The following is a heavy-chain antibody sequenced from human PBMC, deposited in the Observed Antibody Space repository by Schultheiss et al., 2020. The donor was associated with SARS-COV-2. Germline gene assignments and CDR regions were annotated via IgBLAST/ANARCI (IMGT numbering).Heavy chain of an antibody. D-gene: IGHD3-3*01. J-gene: IGHJ4*02. V-gene: IGHV1-2*06. CDR3: ARGEGYYDFWSGYYRELGYFDY. CDR2: INPNSGGT. Sequence: ASVKVSCKASGYTFTGYYMHWVRQAPGQGLEWMGRINPNSGGTNYAQKFQGRVTMTRDTSISTAYMELSRLRSDDTAVYYCARGEGYYDFWSGYYRELGYFDYWGQGTLVTVSS. CDR1: GYTFTGYY.